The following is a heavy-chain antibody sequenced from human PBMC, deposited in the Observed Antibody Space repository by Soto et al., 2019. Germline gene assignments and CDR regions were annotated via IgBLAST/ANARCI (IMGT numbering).Heavy chain of an antibody. J-gene: IGHJ3*01. CDR1: GFTFSNNA. D-gene: IGHD5-18*01. V-gene: IGHV3-23*01. Sequence: GSLRLSCAASGFTFSNNAMSWVRQAPGKGLEWVSSISGSGGNTYYAESVKGRFTISRDNSKNTLYLQINTLRAEDTAVYFCAKDRGYSYGWAKSDAFDVWGQGTMVTVSS. CDR2: ISGSGGNT. CDR3: AKDRGYSYGWAKSDAFDV.